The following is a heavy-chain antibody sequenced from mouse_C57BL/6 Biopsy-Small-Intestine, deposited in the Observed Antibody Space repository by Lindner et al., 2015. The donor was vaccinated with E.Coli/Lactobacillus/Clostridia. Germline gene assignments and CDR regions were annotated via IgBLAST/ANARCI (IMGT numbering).Heavy chain of an antibody. CDR3: TEANDGYYRFAY. Sequence: EVQLQESGAELVRPGASVKLSCTASGFNIKDYYMHWVKQKPEQGLEWIGRIDPEDGDTEYAPKFQGKATMTADTSSNTAYLQLSSLTSEDTAVYYCTEANDGYYRFAYWGQGTLVTVSA. CDR2: IDPEDGDT. J-gene: IGHJ3*01. CDR1: GFNIKDYY. D-gene: IGHD2-3*01. V-gene: IGHV14-1*01.